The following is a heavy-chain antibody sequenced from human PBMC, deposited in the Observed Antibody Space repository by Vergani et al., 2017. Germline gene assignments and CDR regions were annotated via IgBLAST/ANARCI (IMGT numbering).Heavy chain of an antibody. CDR2: ISYDGSNK. J-gene: IGHJ4*02. CDR1: GFTFSSYA. Sequence: QVQLVESGGGVVQPGRSLRLSCAASGFTFSSYAMHWVRQAPGKGLEWVAVISYDGSNKYYADSVKGRFTISRDNSKNTLYLQMNSLRAEDTAVYYCARGQQXLVNWGQGTLVTVSS. D-gene: IGHD6-13*01. V-gene: IGHV3-30-3*01. CDR3: ARGQQXLVN.